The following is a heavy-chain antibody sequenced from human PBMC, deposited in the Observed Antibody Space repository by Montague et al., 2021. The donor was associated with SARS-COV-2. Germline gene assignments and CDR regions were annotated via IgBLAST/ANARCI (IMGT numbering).Heavy chain of an antibody. V-gene: IGHV3-74*01. CDR1: GFTFSSYW. Sequence: SLRLSCAASGFTFSSYWMYWVRQAPGKGLVWVSRISSDGSSTSYADSVKGRFTISRDNAKNTLYLQMNSLRAEDTAMYYCARVCVMVTGIRGFDIWGQGTMVTVSS. J-gene: IGHJ3*02. CDR2: ISSDGSST. CDR3: ARVCVMVTGIRGFDI. D-gene: IGHD2-21*02.